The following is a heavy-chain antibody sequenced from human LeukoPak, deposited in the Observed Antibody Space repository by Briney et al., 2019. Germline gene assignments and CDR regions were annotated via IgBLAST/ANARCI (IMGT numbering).Heavy chain of an antibody. CDR1: GDTFTGYY. CDR2: VSPKSGDT. CDR3: ARAAYCGGDCYYYFDY. Sequence: ASVKVSCKLFGDTFTGYYMHWVRQAPGQGLEWMGWVSPKSGDTNYAQKFQGRVTMTGDTSISTAYMELSRLTSDDTAVYYCARAAYCGGDCYYYFDYWGQGILVTVSS. V-gene: IGHV1-2*02. D-gene: IGHD2-21*02. J-gene: IGHJ4*02.